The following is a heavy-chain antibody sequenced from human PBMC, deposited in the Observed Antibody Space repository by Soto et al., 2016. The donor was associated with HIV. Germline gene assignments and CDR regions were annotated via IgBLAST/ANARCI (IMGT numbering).Heavy chain of an antibody. CDR2: INPTTGGT. CDR1: GYDFTNYL. V-gene: IGHV1-2*02. J-gene: IGHJ1*01. CDR3: ARDRSLIAVAATAADS. Sequence: QVHLEQSGAEARKAGASVKISCKTSGYDFTNYLIHWVRQVPGQRLEWVGWINPTTGGTKFAQTFKGRVKMTRNTAIVTAFLEMTTLNVDDTATYFCARDRSLIAVAATAADSWGQGHPGHRLL. D-gene: IGHD2-21*01.